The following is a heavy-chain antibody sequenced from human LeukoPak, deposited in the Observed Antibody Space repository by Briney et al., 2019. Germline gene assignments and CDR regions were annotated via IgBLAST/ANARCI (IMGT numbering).Heavy chain of an antibody. CDR3: AKAPPYSSSLFDP. Sequence: SETLSLTCTVSGGSISSGGYYWSWIRQHPGKGLEWIGYIYYSGSTYYNPSLKSRVTISVDTSKNQFSLKLSSVTAADTAVYYCAKAPPYSSSLFDPWGQGTLVTVSS. V-gene: IGHV4-31*03. D-gene: IGHD6-13*01. J-gene: IGHJ5*02. CDR2: IYYSGST. CDR1: GGSISSGGYY.